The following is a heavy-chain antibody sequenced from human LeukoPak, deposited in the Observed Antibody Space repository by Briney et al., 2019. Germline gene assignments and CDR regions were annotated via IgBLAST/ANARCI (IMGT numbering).Heavy chain of an antibody. CDR3: VKDPPRDTCTPMDA. CDR2: LGRTGEYK. D-gene: IGHD3-16*02. CDR1: GFTFSRCS. V-gene: IGHV3-23*01. Sequence: GGSLRLSCAASGFTFSRCSMSWVRQAPGKGLEWVAGLGRTGEYKYYADSVKGRFTISRDNSKDTVSLQMNSLRAEDSAIYYCVKDPPRDTCTPMDAWGQGTTVTVSS. J-gene: IGHJ6*02.